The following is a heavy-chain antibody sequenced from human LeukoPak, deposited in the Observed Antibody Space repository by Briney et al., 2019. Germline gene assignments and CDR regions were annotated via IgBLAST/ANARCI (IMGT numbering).Heavy chain of an antibody. J-gene: IGHJ4*02. Sequence: GGSLRLSCAASGFTFNTYVMHWVRQAPGKGLVWVARIDTDGKTTTYADSVKGRFTISRDNAKNMLYMQMNSLRAEDTAVYYCVRDKAGYNFWGQGTLVSVSS. CDR1: GFTFNTYV. D-gene: IGHD5-24*01. V-gene: IGHV3-74*01. CDR2: IDTDGKTT. CDR3: VRDKAGYNF.